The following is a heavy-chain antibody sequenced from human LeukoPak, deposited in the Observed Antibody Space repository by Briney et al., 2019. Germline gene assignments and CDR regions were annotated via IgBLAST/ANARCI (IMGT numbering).Heavy chain of an antibody. CDR3: ARQEGLYSSGWYGELDY. CDR1: GGSFSGYY. J-gene: IGHJ4*02. CDR2: INHSGST. D-gene: IGHD6-19*01. V-gene: IGHV4-34*01. Sequence: SETLSLTCAVYGGSFSGYYWSWIRQPPGKGLEWIGEINHSGSTNYNPSLKSRVTISVDTSKNQFSLKLSSVTAAGTAVYYCARQEGLYSSGWYGELDYWGQGTLVTVSS.